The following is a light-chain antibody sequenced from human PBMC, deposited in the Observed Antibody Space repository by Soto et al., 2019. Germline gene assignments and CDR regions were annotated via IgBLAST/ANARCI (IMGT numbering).Light chain of an antibody. CDR2: LVS. Sequence: QSALTQPASVSGSPGQSITISCTGTYSDIGASSFVSWYQQHPGKAPRLLISLVSRRPSAISDRFSGSTSGTTAHLTISGLQAEDEADYYCASYSTTNTLVVFGSGTKLTVL. CDR3: ASYSTTNTLVV. V-gene: IGLV2-14*01. CDR1: YSDIGASSF. J-gene: IGLJ1*01.